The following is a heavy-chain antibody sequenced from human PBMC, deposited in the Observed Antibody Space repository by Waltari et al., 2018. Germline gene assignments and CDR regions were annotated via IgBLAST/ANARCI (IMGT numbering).Heavy chain of an antibody. V-gene: IGHV4-39*07. CDR1: GGSISSSSYY. CDR2: IYYSGST. Sequence: QLQLQESGPGLVKPSETLSLTCTVSGGSISSSSYYWGGISQPPGKGLEWIGSIYYSGSTYYIPSLKLRVTISVDTSKNQFSLKLSSVTAAATAVYYCARDYSSTPLDYWGQGTLVTVSS. J-gene: IGHJ4*02. D-gene: IGHD6-13*01. CDR3: ARDYSSTPLDY.